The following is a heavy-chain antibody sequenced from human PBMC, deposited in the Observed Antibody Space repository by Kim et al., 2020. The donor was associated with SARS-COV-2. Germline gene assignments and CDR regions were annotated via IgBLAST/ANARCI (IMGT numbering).Heavy chain of an antibody. Sequence: GGSLRLSCAASGFTFSSYAMSWVRQAPGKGLEWVSAISGSGGSTYYADSVKGRFTISRDNSKNTLYLQMNSLRAEDTAVYYCAKDSVLNYDILTGYSATIDYWGQGTLDTVSS. J-gene: IGHJ4*02. V-gene: IGHV3-23*01. CDR3: AKDSVLNYDILTGYSATIDY. CDR1: GFTFSSYA. CDR2: ISGSGGST. D-gene: IGHD3-9*01.